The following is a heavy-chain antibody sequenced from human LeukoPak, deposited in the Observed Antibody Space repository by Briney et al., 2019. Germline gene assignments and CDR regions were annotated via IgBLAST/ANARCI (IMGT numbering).Heavy chain of an antibody. Sequence: GGSLRLSCVASGFTFKNYGTHWVRQAPGKGLEWVAVIWYDGSNEYYADSVKGRFTISRDNSKNTLYLQMNSLRAEDTAVYYCARARNNYDSSGYSALDYWGQGTLVTVSS. J-gene: IGHJ4*02. V-gene: IGHV3-33*01. CDR3: ARARNNYDSSGYSALDY. CDR2: IWYDGSNE. D-gene: IGHD3-22*01. CDR1: GFTFKNYG.